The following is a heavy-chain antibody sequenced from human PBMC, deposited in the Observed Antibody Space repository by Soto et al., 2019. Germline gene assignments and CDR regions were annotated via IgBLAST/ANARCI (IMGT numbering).Heavy chain of an antibody. Sequence: GGALRLSCAASGFTYSTYTMHWVRQAPGKGLEWVALISYDGSNKYYVDSVKGRFIISRDNSKNTLYLQMNSLRAEDTAVYYCAKDWAPYSSSWYFCDYWGQGTLVTVSS. D-gene: IGHD6-13*01. CDR1: GFTYSTYT. CDR3: AKDWAPYSSSWYFCDY. J-gene: IGHJ4*02. V-gene: IGHV3-30*18. CDR2: ISYDGSNK.